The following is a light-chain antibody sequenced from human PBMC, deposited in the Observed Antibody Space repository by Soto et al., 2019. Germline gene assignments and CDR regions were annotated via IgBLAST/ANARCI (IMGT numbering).Light chain of an antibody. Sequence: EIVMTQSPATLSVSPGERATLSCRASQSVSSNLAWYQQKPGQAPRLLIYGASTRATGIPARFSGSGSGTEFTLTIRSLQSEDVAVYYCQKYNNWPWTFGHGTKVEIK. CDR2: GAS. CDR3: QKYNNWPWT. J-gene: IGKJ1*01. V-gene: IGKV3-15*01. CDR1: QSVSSN.